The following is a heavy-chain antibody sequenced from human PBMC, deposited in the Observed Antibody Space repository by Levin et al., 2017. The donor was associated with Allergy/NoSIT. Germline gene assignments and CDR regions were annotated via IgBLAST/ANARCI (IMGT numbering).Heavy chain of an antibody. CDR1: GFTFSSYA. D-gene: IGHD6-19*01. V-gene: IGHV3-23*01. Sequence: PGGSLRLSCAASGFTFSSYAMTWVRQAPGKGLEWVSTISGSGGSTYYADSVKGRFTISRDSSKNTLYLQMNSLRAEDTAVYYCAKKQWLFPDYWGQGTRVTVSS. J-gene: IGHJ4*02. CDR2: ISGSGGST. CDR3: AKKQWLFPDY.